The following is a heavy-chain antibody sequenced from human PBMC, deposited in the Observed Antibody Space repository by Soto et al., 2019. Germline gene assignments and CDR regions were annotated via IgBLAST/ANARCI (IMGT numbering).Heavy chain of an antibody. CDR2: ISGSGGST. CDR3: ANPEVVPAAKSYYYYGMDV. J-gene: IGHJ6*02. CDR1: GFTFSSYA. V-gene: IGHV3-23*01. Sequence: GGSLRLSCAASGFTFSSYAMSWVRQAPGKGLEWVSAISGSGGSTYYADSVKGRFTISRDNSKNTLYLQMNSLRAEDTAVYYCANPEVVPAAKSYYYYGMDVWGQGTTVTVSS. D-gene: IGHD2-2*01.